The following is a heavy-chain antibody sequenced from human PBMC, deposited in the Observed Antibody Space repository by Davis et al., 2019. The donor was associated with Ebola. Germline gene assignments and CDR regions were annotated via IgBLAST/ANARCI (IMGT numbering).Heavy chain of an antibody. CDR3: ARDNPESVTAAGLHLFDY. Sequence: GGSRRLAWPAARVTFRMWDMNCVRHAPGTGLRCVSYISSSAKPRYVADSVKGRFTLSRDNARNSVYLQMDSLRAEDTAVYYCARDNPESVTAAGLHLFDYWGQGALVTVSS. J-gene: IGHJ4*02. CDR1: RVTFRMWD. CDR2: ISSSAKPR. D-gene: IGHD6-13*01. V-gene: IGHV3-48*03.